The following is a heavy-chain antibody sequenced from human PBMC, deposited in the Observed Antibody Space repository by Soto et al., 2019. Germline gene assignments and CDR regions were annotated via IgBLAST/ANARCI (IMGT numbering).Heavy chain of an antibody. CDR1: GYRFTSYW. V-gene: IGHV5-51*01. D-gene: IGHD3-10*01. Sequence: PGESRKISCKGSGYRFTSYWIGWVRQMTGKGLEWMGIIYPGDSDTRYSPSFQGQVTISADKSISTAYLQWSSLKASDTAMYYCAGGGVRGVITRTRDYYGMDVWGQGTTVTVSS. CDR3: AGGGVRGVITRTRDYYGMDV. CDR2: IYPGDSDT. J-gene: IGHJ6*02.